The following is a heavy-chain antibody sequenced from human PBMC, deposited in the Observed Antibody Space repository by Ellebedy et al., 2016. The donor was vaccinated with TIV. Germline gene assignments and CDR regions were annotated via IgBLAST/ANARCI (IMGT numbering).Heavy chain of an antibody. V-gene: IGHV3-20*04. D-gene: IGHD4/OR15-4a*01. Sequence: ESLKISCAASGFTFNDYGMTWVRQAPGKGLEWVSAINWNGSGTGYADSVKGRFAISRDNAKNSLYLQMNSLRVEDTALYYCARRVRPDYFGYWGQGTLVTVSS. J-gene: IGHJ4*02. CDR3: ARRVRPDYFGY. CDR2: INWNGSGT. CDR1: GFTFNDYG.